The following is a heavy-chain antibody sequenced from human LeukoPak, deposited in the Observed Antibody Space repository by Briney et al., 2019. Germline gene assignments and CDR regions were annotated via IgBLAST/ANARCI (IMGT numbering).Heavy chain of an antibody. CDR2: INPNSGGT. J-gene: IGHJ4*02. Sequence: ASVKVSCKASGYTFTGYYMHWVRQAPGQGLEWIGWINPNSGGTNYAQKFQGRVTMTRDTSISTAYMELSRLRSDDTAVYYCARDGGVQYPDYYFDYWGQGTLVTVSS. V-gene: IGHV1-2*02. CDR3: ARDGGVQYPDYYFDY. D-gene: IGHD2-8*02. CDR1: GYTFTGYY.